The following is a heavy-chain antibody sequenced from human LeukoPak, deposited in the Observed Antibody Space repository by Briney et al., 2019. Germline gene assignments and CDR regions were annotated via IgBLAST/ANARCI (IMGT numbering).Heavy chain of an antibody. V-gene: IGHV4-31*03. CDR1: GGSISSGGYY. Sequence: PSETLSLTCTVSGGSISSGGYYWSWIRQHPGKGLEWIGYIYYSGSTYYNPSLKSRVTISVDTSKNQFSLKLSSVTAADTAVYYCARDSDTVTNRFDYWGQGTLVTVSS. CDR3: ARDSDTVTNRFDY. CDR2: IYYSGST. D-gene: IGHD4-17*01. J-gene: IGHJ4*02.